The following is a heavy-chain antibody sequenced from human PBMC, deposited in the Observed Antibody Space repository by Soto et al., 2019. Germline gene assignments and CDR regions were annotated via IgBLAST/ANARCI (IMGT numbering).Heavy chain of an antibody. CDR3: AKDRTPPLSLSPSSQAIKNLLVGQCFDS. CDR2: ISASGVTT. D-gene: IGHD2-8*02. Sequence: EVQLLESGGGLVQPGGSLRLSCAASGFAFHTHALSWVRQAPGKGLGGVSGISASGVTTYYADSVKGRFTISRDNSKNTVTLQMNSLRAEDTAFYYCAKDRTPPLSLSPSSQAIKNLLVGQCFDSWGQGTLVTVSS. J-gene: IGHJ4*02. CDR1: GFAFHTHA. V-gene: IGHV3-23*01.